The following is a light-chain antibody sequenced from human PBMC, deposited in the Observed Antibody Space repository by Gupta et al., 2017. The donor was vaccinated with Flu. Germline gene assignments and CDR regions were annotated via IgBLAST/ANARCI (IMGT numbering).Light chain of an antibody. CDR3: KKRNNWPRYT. J-gene: IGKJ2*01. CDR1: QSVGTY. V-gene: IGKV3-11*01. CDR2: DAS. Sequence: EIVLTQSPATLSLSPGERATLSCRASQSVGTYLAWYQQKPGQTPRLLIYDASNRATGIPARFSDSGSGTDFTLTISSLEPEDFAVYYCKKRNNWPRYTFGQGTRLEIK.